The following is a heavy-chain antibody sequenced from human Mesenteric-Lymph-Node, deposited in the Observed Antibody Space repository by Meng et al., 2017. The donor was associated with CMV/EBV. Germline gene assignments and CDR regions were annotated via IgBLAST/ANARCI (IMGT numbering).Heavy chain of an antibody. D-gene: IGHD3-3*01. Sequence: ASVKVSCKASGYTFTGYYIHWVRQAPGQGLEWMGWSNPNSDGTNYAEKFQGRVTMTRDTSIRTDYMELSSLRSDDTAVYYCASTTDYDLWSGSHWGQGILVTVSS. CDR3: ASTTDYDLWSGSH. CDR2: SNPNSDGT. V-gene: IGHV1-2*02. CDR1: GYTFTGYY. J-gene: IGHJ4*02.